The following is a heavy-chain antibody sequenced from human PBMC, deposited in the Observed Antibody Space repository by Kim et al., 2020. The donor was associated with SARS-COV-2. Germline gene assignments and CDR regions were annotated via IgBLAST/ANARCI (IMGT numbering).Heavy chain of an antibody. CDR2: IRSKAYGGTT. Sequence: GGSLRLSCTASGFTFGDYAMSWVRQAPGKGLEWVGFIRSKAYGGTTEYAASVKGRFTISRDDSKSIAYLQMNSLKTEDTAVYYCTRGDYYGSGSYWWTRPDYYYYYGMDVWCQGTTVTVSS. CDR3: TRGDYYGSGSYWWTRPDYYYYYGMDV. CDR1: GFTFGDYA. J-gene: IGHJ6*02. V-gene: IGHV3-49*04. D-gene: IGHD3-10*01.